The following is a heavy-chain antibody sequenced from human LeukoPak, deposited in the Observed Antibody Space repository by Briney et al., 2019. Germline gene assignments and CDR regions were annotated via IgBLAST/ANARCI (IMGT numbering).Heavy chain of an antibody. CDR1: GRFISGHH. V-gene: IGHV4-59*08. CDR2: IFYTGST. CDR3: ARQNPAVGGQGLEY. D-gene: IGHD6-13*01. Sequence: SETLSLTCTVSGRFISGHHWSWTPPPPGKGLEWIGYIFYTGSTDYNPSLGSRIAMSVDASKNQFSLRLTSVTAADTAVYYCARQNPAVGGQGLEYWGEGILVTVFS. J-gene: IGHJ4*02.